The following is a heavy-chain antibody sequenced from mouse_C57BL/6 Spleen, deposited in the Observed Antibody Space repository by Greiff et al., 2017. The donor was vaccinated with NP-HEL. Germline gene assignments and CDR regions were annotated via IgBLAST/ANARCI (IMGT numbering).Heavy chain of an antibody. CDR2: IYPRDGST. D-gene: IGHD2-1*01. V-gene: IGHV1-85*01. Sequence: VKLQESGPELVKPGASVKLSCKASGYTFTSYDINWVKQRPGQGLEWIGWIYPRDGSTKYNEKFKGKATLTVDTSSSTAYMELHSLTSEDSAVYFCAREGFYGNHPFAYWGQGTLVTVSA. J-gene: IGHJ3*01. CDR3: AREGFYGNHPFAY. CDR1: GYTFTSYD.